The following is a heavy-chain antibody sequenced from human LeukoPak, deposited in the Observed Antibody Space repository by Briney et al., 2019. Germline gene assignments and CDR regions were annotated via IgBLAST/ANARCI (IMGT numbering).Heavy chain of an antibody. D-gene: IGHD5-18*01. V-gene: IGHV3-33*06. Sequence: GGSLRLSCAASGFTFSSYGMHWVRQAPGKGLEWVAVIWYDGSNKYYADSVKGRFTISRANSKNTLYLQMNSLRAEDTAVYSCAKDPVWGYSYGYYFQHWGQGTLVTVSS. CDR1: GFTFSSYG. CDR3: AKDPVWGYSYGYYFQH. J-gene: IGHJ1*01. CDR2: IWYDGSNK.